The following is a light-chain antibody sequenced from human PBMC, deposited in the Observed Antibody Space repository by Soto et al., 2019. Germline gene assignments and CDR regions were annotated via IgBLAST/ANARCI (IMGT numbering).Light chain of an antibody. V-gene: IGKV3-11*01. CDR3: QQPTYCPPFN. Sequence: EIVLTQSPATLSLSPGERATLSCRANQTLNNYLAWFQQKPGQAPRLLIYEASTRAAGIPARFSGSGSGTDFTLTISSLEPEDFAVYSCQQPTYCPPFNFGQGNKLEIK. CDR2: EAS. J-gene: IGKJ2*01. CDR1: QTLNNY.